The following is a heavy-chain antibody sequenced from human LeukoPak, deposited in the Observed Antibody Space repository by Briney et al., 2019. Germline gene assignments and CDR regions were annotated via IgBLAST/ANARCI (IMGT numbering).Heavy chain of an antibody. J-gene: IGHJ6*03. V-gene: IGHV4-34*01. CDR1: GGSFSGYY. Sequence: TSETLSLTCAVYGGSFSGYYWSWIRQPPGKGLEWIGEINHSGSTNYNPSLKSRVTISVDTSKNQFSLKLSSVTAADTAVYYCARETSQKGAHYMDVWGKGTTVTISS. D-gene: IGHD3-16*01. CDR2: INHSGST. CDR3: ARETSQKGAHYMDV.